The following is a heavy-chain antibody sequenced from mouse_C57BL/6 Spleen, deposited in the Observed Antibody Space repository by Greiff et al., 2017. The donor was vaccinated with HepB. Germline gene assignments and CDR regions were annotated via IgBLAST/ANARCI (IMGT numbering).Heavy chain of an antibody. J-gene: IGHJ2*01. V-gene: IGHV1-55*01. CDR2: IYPGSGST. D-gene: IGHD4-1*01. Sequence: QVQLQQSGAELVKPGASVKMSCKASGYTFTSYWITWVKQRPGQGLEWIGDIYPGSGSTNYNEKFKSKATLTVDTSSSTAYMQLSSLTSEDSAVYYCASPNWDEGPYYFDYWGQGTTLTVSS. CDR3: ASPNWDEGPYYFDY. CDR1: GYTFTSYW.